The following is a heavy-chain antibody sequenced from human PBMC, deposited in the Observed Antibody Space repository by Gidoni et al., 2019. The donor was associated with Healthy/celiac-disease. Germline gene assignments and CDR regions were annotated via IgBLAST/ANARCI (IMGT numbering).Heavy chain of an antibody. J-gene: IGHJ4*02. CDR1: GFSLSTSGMC. Sequence: QVTLRESGPALVKPTQTLTLTCPFSGFSLSTSGMCVSWIRQPPGKALEWLARIDWDDDKYYNTSLKTRLTISKDTSKNQVVLTMTNMDPVDTATYYCARIRVVGATPEVDYWGQGTLVTVSS. CDR2: IDWDDDK. D-gene: IGHD1-26*01. V-gene: IGHV2-70*15. CDR3: ARIRVVGATPEVDY.